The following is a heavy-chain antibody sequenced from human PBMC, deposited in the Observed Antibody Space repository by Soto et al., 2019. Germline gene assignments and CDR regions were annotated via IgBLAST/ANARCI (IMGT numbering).Heavy chain of an antibody. D-gene: IGHD6-13*01. J-gene: IGHJ4*02. CDR1: GGSISSYY. CDR3: AIPGSPWPFFDF. CDR2: IYYTGLS. V-gene: IGHV4-59*01. Sequence: SETLSLTCTVSGGSISSYYWSWIRQPPGKGLEWIGYIYYTGLSNSNPSLNSRVTMSVDTSKNQFSLKLSSVTAADTAVYYCAIPGSPWPFFDFWSQRTLVTVSS.